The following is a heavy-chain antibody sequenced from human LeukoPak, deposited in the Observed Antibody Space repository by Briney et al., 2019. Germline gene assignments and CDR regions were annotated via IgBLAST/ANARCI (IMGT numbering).Heavy chain of an antibody. V-gene: IGHV4-59*01. Sequence: SETLSLTCTVSGGSISGFFWSWIRQSPGKGLEYIGYIYYSGTTDYNPTLKSRVSMSVDTSKNQFFLNLTSVTAADTAIYYCARVGYGSGSWGWFDPWGQGCLVTVSS. D-gene: IGHD3-10*01. CDR2: IYYSGTT. J-gene: IGHJ5*02. CDR1: GGSISGFF. CDR3: ARVGYGSGSWGWFDP.